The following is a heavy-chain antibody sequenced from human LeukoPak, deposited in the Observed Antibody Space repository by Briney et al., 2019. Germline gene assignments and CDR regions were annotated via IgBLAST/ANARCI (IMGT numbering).Heavy chain of an antibody. D-gene: IGHD1-26*01. V-gene: IGHV3-48*02. CDR3: AREARGSGRDFDY. CDR1: GLTFSSYA. CDR2: IGTRSNPI. Sequence: GGSLRLSCAASGLTFSSYAMSWVRQAPGMGLEWISYIGTRSNPIYYADSVKGRFTISRDDAKNSLYLQMNSLRDEDMAVYFCAREARGSGRDFDYWGQGILVTVSS. J-gene: IGHJ4*02.